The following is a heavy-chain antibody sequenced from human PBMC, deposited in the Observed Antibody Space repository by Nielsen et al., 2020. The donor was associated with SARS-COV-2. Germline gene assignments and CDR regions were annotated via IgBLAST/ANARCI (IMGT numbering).Heavy chain of an antibody. CDR3: ARLSNFWSGYNDF. CDR1: GLIFGTYG. Sequence: GESLKISCRASGLIFGTYGMHWVRQAPGKGLEWVAGIWYDGSNEKYAESVKGRFTISRDNSKNTLYLQMDSLTADDTAVYYCARLSNFWSGYNDFWGQGTRVIVSS. V-gene: IGHV3-33*01. J-gene: IGHJ4*02. CDR2: IWYDGSNE. D-gene: IGHD3-3*01.